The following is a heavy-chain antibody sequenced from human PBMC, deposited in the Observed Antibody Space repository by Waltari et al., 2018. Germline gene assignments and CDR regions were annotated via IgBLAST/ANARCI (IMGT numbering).Heavy chain of an antibody. CDR2: INPNSGGT. V-gene: IGHV1-2*06. Sequence: QVQLVQSGAEVKKPGASVKVSCKASGYTFTGYYMHWVRQAPGQGLEWMGRINPNSGGTNYAQKFQGRVTITADESTSTAYMELSSLRSEDTAVYYCATLGIRGYWGQGTLVTVSS. J-gene: IGHJ4*02. CDR1: GYTFTGYY. D-gene: IGHD7-27*01. CDR3: ATLGIRGY.